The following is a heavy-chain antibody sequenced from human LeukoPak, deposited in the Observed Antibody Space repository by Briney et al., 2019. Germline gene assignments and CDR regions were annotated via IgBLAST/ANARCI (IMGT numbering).Heavy chain of an antibody. CDR3: AKKSERWLQSFDY. D-gene: IGHD5-24*01. V-gene: IGHV3-23*01. J-gene: IGHJ4*02. Sequence: QPGGSLRLSCAASGFTFSSYAMSWVRQAPGKGLEWVSAISGSGGSTYYADSVKGRFTIPRDNSKNTLYLQMNSLRAEDTAVYYCAKKSERWLQSFDYWGQGTLVTVSS. CDR1: GFTFSSYA. CDR2: ISGSGGST.